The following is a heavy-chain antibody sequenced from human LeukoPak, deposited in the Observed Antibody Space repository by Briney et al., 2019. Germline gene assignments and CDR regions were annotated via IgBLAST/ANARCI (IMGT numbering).Heavy chain of an antibody. CDR2: INSDGSST. CDR1: GFTFSNYW. V-gene: IGHV3-74*01. D-gene: IGHD6-13*01. J-gene: IGHJ5*02. CDR3: ARVSSSSWYTWFDP. Sequence: GGSLRLSCAASGFTFSNYWMHWVRQAPGKGLVLVSRINSDGSSTSYADSVKGRFTISRDNAKNTLYLQMNSLRAEDTAVYYCARVSSSSWYTWFDPWGQGTLVTVSS.